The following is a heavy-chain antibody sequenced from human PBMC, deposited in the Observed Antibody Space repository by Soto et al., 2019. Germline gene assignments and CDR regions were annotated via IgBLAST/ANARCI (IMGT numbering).Heavy chain of an antibody. CDR2: ISGSGGST. V-gene: IGHV3-23*01. CDR3: AKELYGSVSWFDP. D-gene: IGHD3-10*01. J-gene: IGHJ5*01. Sequence: EVQLLESGGGLVQPGGSLRLSCAASGFTFSSYAMSWVRQAPGKGLEWVSAISGSGGSTYYADSVKGRFTISRDNAKNALYLQMNRLRAVYTGVYYCAKELYGSVSWFDPWGQGTLVTVSS. CDR1: GFTFSSYA.